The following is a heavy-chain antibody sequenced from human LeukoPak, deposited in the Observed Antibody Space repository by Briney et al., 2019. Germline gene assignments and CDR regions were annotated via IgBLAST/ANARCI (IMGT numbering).Heavy chain of an antibody. D-gene: IGHD7-27*01. J-gene: IGHJ4*02. V-gene: IGHV3-30*18. CDR2: ISYDGSNK. CDR1: GFTFSSYG. Sequence: GGSLRLSCAASGFTFSSYGMHWVRQAPGKGPEWVAVISYDGSNKYYADSVKGRFTISRDNSKNTLYLQMNSLRAEDTAVYYCAKAQGSANWGLDYWGQGTLVAVSS. CDR3: AKAQGSANWGLDY.